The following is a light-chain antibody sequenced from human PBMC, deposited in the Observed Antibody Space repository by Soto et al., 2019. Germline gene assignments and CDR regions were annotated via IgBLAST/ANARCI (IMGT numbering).Light chain of an antibody. CDR2: GAS. Sequence: EIVLTQSPGTLSLSPGERATLSCRASQSVSSSYLAWYQHKPGQAPRRLIYGASSRASGIPDRFSGSGSGPDFTLTIGRLEPEDFAVYYCQQYGYSSFTFGTGTKVDIK. CDR1: QSVSSSY. V-gene: IGKV3-20*01. CDR3: QQYGYSSFT. J-gene: IGKJ3*01.